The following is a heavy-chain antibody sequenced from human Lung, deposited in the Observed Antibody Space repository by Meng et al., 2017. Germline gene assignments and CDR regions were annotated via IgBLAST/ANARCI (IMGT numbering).Heavy chain of an antibody. Sequence: QVQLKQWGAGCLKPSETLSLTCVVSGGSFSDYYWSWIRQPPGKGLEWIGEINHSGSTNYNPSLESRATISVDTSQNNLSLKLSSVTAADSAVYYCARGPTTMAHDFDYWGQGTLVTVSS. CDR2: INHSGST. CDR1: GGSFSDYY. D-gene: IGHD4-11*01. CDR3: ARGPTTMAHDFDY. V-gene: IGHV4-34*01. J-gene: IGHJ4*02.